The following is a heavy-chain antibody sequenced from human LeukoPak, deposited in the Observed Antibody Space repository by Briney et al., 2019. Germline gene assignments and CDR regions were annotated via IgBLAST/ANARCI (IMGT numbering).Heavy chain of an antibody. D-gene: IGHD2-2*02. CDR2: INHSGST. CDR1: GGSFSGYY. V-gene: IGHV4-34*01. Sequence: SETLSLTCAVYGGSFSGYYWSWIRQPPGKGLEWIGEINHSGSTNYSPSLKSRVTISVDTSKNQFSLKLSSVTAADTAVYYCARGLDCSSTSCYTGSNWFAPGGQGTLVTVSS. CDR3: ARGLDCSSTSCYTGSNWFAP. J-gene: IGHJ5*02.